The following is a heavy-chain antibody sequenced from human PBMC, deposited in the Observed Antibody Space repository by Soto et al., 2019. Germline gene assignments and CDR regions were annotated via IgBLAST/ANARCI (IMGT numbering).Heavy chain of an antibody. V-gene: IGHV3-30*18. CDR3: AKESYSSSSYYYGMDV. CDR2: ISYDGSNK. Sequence: QVQLVESGGGVVQPGRTLRLSCTASGFTFSSYGMHWVRQAPGEGLVRVADISYDGSNKYYAVSVKGRFTISRDNSKNALFLQMTSLRGEDTAVYYCAKESYSSSSYYYGMDVWGQGTTVTVSS. J-gene: IGHJ6*02. CDR1: GFTFSSYG. D-gene: IGHD6-6*01.